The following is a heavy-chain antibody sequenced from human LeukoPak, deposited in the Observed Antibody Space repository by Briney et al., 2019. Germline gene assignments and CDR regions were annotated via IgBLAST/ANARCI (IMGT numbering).Heavy chain of an antibody. V-gene: IGHV1-18*01. J-gene: IGHJ6*03. CDR1: GYTFTSYG. CDR2: ISAYNGNT. CDR3: ARAYYSGSYYYYYMDV. Sequence: ASVKVSCKASGYTFTSYGISWVRQAPGQGLEWMGWISAYNGNTNYAQKLQGRVTMTTDTSTSTAYMELRSLRSDDTAVYYCARAYYSGSYYYYYMDVWGKGTTVTVSS. D-gene: IGHD1-26*01.